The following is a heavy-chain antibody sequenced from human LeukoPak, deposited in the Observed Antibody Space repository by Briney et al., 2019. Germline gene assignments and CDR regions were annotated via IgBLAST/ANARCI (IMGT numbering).Heavy chain of an antibody. CDR3: ARGFRGANWLDP. CDR1: GFTLSSYW. D-gene: IGHD3-10*01. V-gene: IGHV3-7*05. J-gene: IGHJ5*02. CDR2: IKQDGTEK. Sequence: GGSLRLSCAASGFTLSSYWMAWVRQAPGKGLEWVANIKQDGTEKYYVDSVKGRFTISRDNAENSLYLQMNSLRAEDTALYYCARGFRGANWLDPWGQGTLVTVSS.